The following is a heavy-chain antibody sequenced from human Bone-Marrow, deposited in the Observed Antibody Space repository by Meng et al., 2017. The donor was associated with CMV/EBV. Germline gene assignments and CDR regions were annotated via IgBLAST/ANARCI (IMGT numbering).Heavy chain of an antibody. V-gene: IGHV1-69*04. CDR1: GYTFTGYY. CDR3: ARVLVGYYYGMDV. CDR2: IIPILGIA. Sequence: SVKVSCKASGYTFTGYYMHWVRQAPGQGLEWMGRIIPILGIANYAQKFQGRVTITADKSTSTAYMELSSLRSEDTAVYYCARVLVGYYYGMDVWGQGTTVTVSS. J-gene: IGHJ6*02.